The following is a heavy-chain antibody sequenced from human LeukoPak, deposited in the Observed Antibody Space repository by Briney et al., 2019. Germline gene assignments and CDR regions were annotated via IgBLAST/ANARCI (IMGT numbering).Heavy chain of an antibody. V-gene: IGHV3-48*01. J-gene: IGHJ4*02. D-gene: IGHD6-19*01. CDR2: ISSSSSTI. CDR1: GFTFSSYS. Sequence: GGSLRLSCAASGFTFSSYSMNWVRQAPGKGLEWVSYISSSSSTIYYADSVKGRFTISRDNSKNTLYLQMNSLRAEDTAVYYCAKSQPVEQWLFDYWGQGTLVTVSS. CDR3: AKSQPVEQWLFDY.